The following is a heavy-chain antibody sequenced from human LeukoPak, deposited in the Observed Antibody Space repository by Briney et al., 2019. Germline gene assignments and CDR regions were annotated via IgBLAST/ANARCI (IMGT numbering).Heavy chain of an antibody. D-gene: IGHD3-3*01. CDR1: GGSISSDYYY. Sequence: SETLSLTCTVSGGSISSDYYYWSWIRQPAGKGLEWIGRIYTSGTTNYNPSLKSRVTISVDTSKNQFSLKLNSVTAADTAVYFCAREGSGYSTNFDYWGQGTLVTVSS. V-gene: IGHV4-61*02. CDR3: AREGSGYSTNFDY. J-gene: IGHJ4*02. CDR2: IYTSGTT.